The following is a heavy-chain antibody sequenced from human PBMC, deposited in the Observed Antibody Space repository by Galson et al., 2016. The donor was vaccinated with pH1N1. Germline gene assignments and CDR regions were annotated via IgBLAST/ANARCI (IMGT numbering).Heavy chain of an antibody. J-gene: IGHJ4*02. CDR2: IYHRSKWYY. V-gene: IGHV6-1*01. CDR1: GDSVSSSSDT. Sequence: CAISGDSVSSSSDTWNWIRQSPRRGLEWLGRIYHRSKWYYEYAPSLQGRLRISPDTSSNQLSLHLKSVTLADAAVYYCAREVWLRRGYYIDNWGQGSLVTVSS. CDR3: AREVWLRRGYYIDN. D-gene: IGHD3-3*01.